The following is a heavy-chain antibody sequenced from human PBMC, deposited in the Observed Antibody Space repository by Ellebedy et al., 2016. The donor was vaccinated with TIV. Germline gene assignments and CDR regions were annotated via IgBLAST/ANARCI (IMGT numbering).Heavy chain of an antibody. CDR2: INQYGSEK. CDR1: GFTFSNYW. CDR3: ARDGSIAVDGTSDY. Sequence: GGSLRLXXAASGFTFSNYWMDWVRQAPGKGPEWVANINQYGSEKYYVDSVKGRFTISRDNAKNSLYLQMSSLRAEDTAVYYCARDGSIAVDGTSDYWGQGTLVTVSS. D-gene: IGHD6-19*01. V-gene: IGHV3-7*01. J-gene: IGHJ4*02.